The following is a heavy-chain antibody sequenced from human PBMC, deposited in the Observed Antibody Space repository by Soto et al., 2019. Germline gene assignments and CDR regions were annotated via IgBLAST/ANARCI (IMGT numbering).Heavy chain of an antibody. J-gene: IGHJ5*02. CDR3: ARGGYSSSWYWFDP. CDR2: IYYSGST. V-gene: IGHV4-59*08. D-gene: IGHD6-13*01. Sequence: QVQLQESGPGLVKPSETLSLTCTVSGGSISSYYWSWIRQPPGKGLEWIGYIYYSGSTNYNPSLKSRVTISVDTSKNQFSLKLSSVTAADTAVYYCARGGYSSSWYWFDPWGQGTLVTDSS. CDR1: GGSISSYY.